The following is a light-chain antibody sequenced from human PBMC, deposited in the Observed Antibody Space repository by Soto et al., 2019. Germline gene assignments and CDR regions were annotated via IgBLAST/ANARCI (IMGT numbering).Light chain of an antibody. CDR2: EVS. V-gene: IGLV2-14*01. CDR3: SSYTSSSPYV. CDR1: SSDVGGYNY. J-gene: IGLJ1*01. Sequence: LTQPASVSGSPGQSITISCTGTSSDVGGYNYVSWYQQHSGKAPKLMIYEVSNRPSGVSNRFSGSKSGNTASLTISGLQAEDEADYYCSSYTSSSPYVFGTGTKVTVL.